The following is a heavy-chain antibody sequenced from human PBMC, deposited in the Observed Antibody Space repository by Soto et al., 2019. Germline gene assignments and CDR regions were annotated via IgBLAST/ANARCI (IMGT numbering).Heavy chain of an antibody. V-gene: IGHV3-33*01. D-gene: IGHD3-10*01. CDR3: ARDQGTSSSGLLIKGTDY. Sequence: PGGSLRLSCVASGFTFSRFGMHWVRQAPGKGLEWVEIIWYDGSNQYYADSVKGRLIISRDNSKNTLYLQMNSLRVEDTAVYYCARDQGTSSSGLLIKGTDYWGQGTPVTVSS. J-gene: IGHJ4*02. CDR1: GFTFSRFG. CDR2: IWYDGSNQ.